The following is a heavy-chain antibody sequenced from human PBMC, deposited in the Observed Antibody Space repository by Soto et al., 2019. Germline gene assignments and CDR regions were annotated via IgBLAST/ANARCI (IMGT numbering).Heavy chain of an antibody. V-gene: IGHV1-69*13. CDR3: ARTSAREEDIWCSSTSCYTDYYYYGMDV. J-gene: IGHJ6*02. Sequence: SVKVSCKASGGTFSSYAISWVRQAPGQGLEWMGGIIPIFGTANYAQKFQGRVTITADESTSTAYMELSSLRSEDTAVYYCARTSAREEDIWCSSTSCYTDYYYYGMDVWGQGTTVTVSS. CDR1: GGTFSSYA. CDR2: IIPIFGTA. D-gene: IGHD2-2*02.